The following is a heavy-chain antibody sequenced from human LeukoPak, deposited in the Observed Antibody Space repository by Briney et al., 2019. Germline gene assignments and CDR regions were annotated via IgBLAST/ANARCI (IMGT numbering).Heavy chain of an antibody. CDR2: ISSSGRTI. D-gene: IGHD2-2*01. Sequence: PGGSLRLSCAASGFTFSDYYMSWIRQAPGKGLEWVSYISSSGRTIYYADSVKGRFTISRDNAKTSLYLHMSSLRAEDTAVYYCARADCSSTNCYEFDYWGQGTLVTVSS. CDR1: GFTFSDYY. CDR3: ARADCSSTNCYEFDY. J-gene: IGHJ4*02. V-gene: IGHV3-11*04.